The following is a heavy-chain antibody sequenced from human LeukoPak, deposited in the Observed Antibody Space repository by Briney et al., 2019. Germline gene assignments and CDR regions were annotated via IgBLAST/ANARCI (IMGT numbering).Heavy chain of an antibody. CDR3: ANDYYGSGSYHNPYFCY. Sequence: GGFLRLSCVASGFTFKSYAMNWVRQAPGKGLEWVLGITNGGTAHYGDSVKGRFPISRDNSKSTLYLQMNTLSDEDRPVSYCANDYYGSGSYHNPYFCYWCQGTLATVSS. J-gene: IGHJ4*02. CDR1: GFTFKSYA. CDR2: ITNGGTA. D-gene: IGHD3-10*01. V-gene: IGHV3-23*01.